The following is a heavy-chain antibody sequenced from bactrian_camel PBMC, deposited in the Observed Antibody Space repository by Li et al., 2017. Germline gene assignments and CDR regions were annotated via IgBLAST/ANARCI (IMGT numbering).Heavy chain of an antibody. Sequence: VQLVESGGGSVQAGGSLRLSCAASRATDNLAHMAWFRQAPGKEREGVAAIIIGSGSTDYSDSVEGRFTISQDYAKNTVYLQMNSLEAKDTAMYYCAADVFPYGAHWSSQYDYNYWGQGTQVTVSS. V-gene: IGHV3S40*01. CDR2: IIIGSGST. CDR3: AADVFPYGAHWSSQYDYNY. J-gene: IGHJ4*01. CDR1: RATDNLAH. D-gene: IGHD6*01.